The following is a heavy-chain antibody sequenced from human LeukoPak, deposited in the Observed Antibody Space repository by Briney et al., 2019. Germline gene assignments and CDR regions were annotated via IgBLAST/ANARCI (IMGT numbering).Heavy chain of an antibody. Sequence: ASVKVSCKASGHTFTSNYIHWVRQAPGQGLEWMGMIYPRDGSTSYAQKFQGRVTVTRDTSTSTVHMELSGLRSEDTAVYYCARDQEGFDYWGQGTPVTVSS. CDR1: GHTFTSNY. CDR3: ARDQEGFDY. V-gene: IGHV1-46*01. J-gene: IGHJ4*02. CDR2: IYPRDGST.